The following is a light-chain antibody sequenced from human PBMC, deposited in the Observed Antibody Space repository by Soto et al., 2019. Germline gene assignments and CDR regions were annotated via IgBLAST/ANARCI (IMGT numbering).Light chain of an antibody. J-gene: IGLJ2*01. V-gene: IGLV2-14*03. CDR3: CSYTTSDTRV. CDR1: SRDVGGYNF. CDR2: DVS. Sequence: QSALTQPASVSGSPGQSITISCTGTSRDVGGYNFVSWYQHHPGKAPKLVIYDVSNRPSGVSNRFSGSKSGNTASLTISGLQAEDEADYYCCSYTTSDTRVFGGGTKVTVL.